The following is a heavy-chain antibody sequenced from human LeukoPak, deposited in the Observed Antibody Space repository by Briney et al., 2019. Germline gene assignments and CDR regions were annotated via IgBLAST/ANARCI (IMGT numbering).Heavy chain of an antibody. CDR2: SIPICGIA. J-gene: IGHJ4*02. D-gene: IGHD3-3*01. CDR3: ERDLEGLTNCGVVPFFDY. CDR1: GGTFSSYA. Sequence: ASVKVSCQASGGTFSSYAISWVRQAPGQGLEWMGRSIPICGIANYAHKFQGRVTITADTATSTAYTELSSLRTEDTAVYYCERDLEGLTNCGVVPFFDYWGQGTLVTVSS. V-gene: IGHV1-69*04.